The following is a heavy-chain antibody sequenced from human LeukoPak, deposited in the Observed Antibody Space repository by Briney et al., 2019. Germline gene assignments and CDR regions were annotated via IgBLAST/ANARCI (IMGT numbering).Heavy chain of an antibody. Sequence: PSETLSLTCTVSGGSISGYFWSWIRQPPGKGLEWIGYIYYTGSTNFNPSLKSRVTISVDTSMNQFSLKLTSVTAADSAVYYCARQTAYYYPFDFWGQGTLVTVSS. CDR3: ARQTAYYYPFDF. V-gene: IGHV4-59*08. D-gene: IGHD3-9*01. CDR1: GGSISGYF. CDR2: IYYTGST. J-gene: IGHJ4*02.